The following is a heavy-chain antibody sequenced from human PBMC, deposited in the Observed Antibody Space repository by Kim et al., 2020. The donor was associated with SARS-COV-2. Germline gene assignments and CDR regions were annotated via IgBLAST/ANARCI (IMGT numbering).Heavy chain of an antibody. V-gene: IGHV3-30*18. Sequence: GSLRLSCAASGFTFSSYGMHWVRQAPGKGLEWVAVISYDGSNKYYADSVKGRFTISRDNSKNTLYLQMNSLRAEDTAVYYCAKDPSGSYGEYYFDYWG. D-gene: IGHD1-26*01. J-gene: IGHJ4*01. CDR3: AKDPSGSYGEYYFDY. CDR1: GFTFSSYG. CDR2: ISYDGSNK.